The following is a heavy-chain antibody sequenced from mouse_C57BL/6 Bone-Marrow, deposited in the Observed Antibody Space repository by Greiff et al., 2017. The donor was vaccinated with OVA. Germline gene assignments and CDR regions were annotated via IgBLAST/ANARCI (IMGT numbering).Heavy chain of an antibody. CDR2: IDPSDSYT. D-gene: IGHD1-1*01. J-gene: IGHJ3*01. V-gene: IGHV1-50*01. CDR1: GYTFTSYW. CDR3: ARYALRGTY. Sequence: QVQLQQSGAELVKPGASVKLSCKASGYTFTSYWMQWVKQRPGQGLEWIGEIDPSDSYTNYNQKFKGKATLTVDTSSSTAYMQLSSLTSEDSAVYYCARYALRGTYWGQGTLVTVSA.